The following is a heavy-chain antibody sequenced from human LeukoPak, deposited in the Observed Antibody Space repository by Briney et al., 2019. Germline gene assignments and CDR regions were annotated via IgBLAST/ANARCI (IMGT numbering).Heavy chain of an antibody. D-gene: IGHD4-23*01. CDR2: IASDGSST. CDR1: GFTFSRYW. J-gene: IGHJ4*02. Sequence: GGSLRLSCAASGFTFSRYWMNWVRHAPGKGLVWVSRIASDGSSTTYADSVKGRFSISRDNAKNTLYLQMNSLRVEDTAVYYCARGRPHGNDYWGQGTLVTVSS. V-gene: IGHV3-74*01. CDR3: ARGRPHGNDY.